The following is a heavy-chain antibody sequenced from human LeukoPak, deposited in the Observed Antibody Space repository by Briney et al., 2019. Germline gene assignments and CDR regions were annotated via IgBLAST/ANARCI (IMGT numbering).Heavy chain of an antibody. D-gene: IGHD6-19*01. Sequence: PGGSLRLSCAASGFTFSSYSMNWVRQAPGKGLEWVSSISSSSSYIYYADSVKGRFTISRDNAKNSLYLQMNSLRVEDTAVYYCARGWDSSGCYDYYYMDVWGKGTTVTVSS. V-gene: IGHV3-21*01. CDR2: ISSSSSYI. CDR3: ARGWDSSGCYDYYYMDV. CDR1: GFTFSSYS. J-gene: IGHJ6*03.